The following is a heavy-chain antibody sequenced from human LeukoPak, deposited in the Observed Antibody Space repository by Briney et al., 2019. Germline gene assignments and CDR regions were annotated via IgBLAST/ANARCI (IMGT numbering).Heavy chain of an antibody. D-gene: IGHD4-17*01. Sequence: ASVKVSCKASGYTFTSYGISWVRQAPGQGLEWMGWISAYNGNTNYAQKLRGRVTMTTDTSTSTAYMELRSLRSDDTAVYYCARVLDGDYEERIDYWGQGTLVTLSS. V-gene: IGHV1-18*01. CDR3: ARVLDGDYEERIDY. J-gene: IGHJ4*02. CDR2: ISAYNGNT. CDR1: GYTFTSYG.